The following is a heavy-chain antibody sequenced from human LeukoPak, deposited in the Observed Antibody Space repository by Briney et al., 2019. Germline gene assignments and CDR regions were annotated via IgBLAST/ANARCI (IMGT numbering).Heavy chain of an antibody. J-gene: IGHJ4*02. CDR1: GGSISSYY. CDR2: IYHSGST. Sequence: SETLSLTCTVSGGSISSYYWSWIRQPPGKGLEWIGYIYHSGSTYYNPSLKSRVTISVDRSKNQFSLKLSSVTAADTSVYYCARRPAIFGVVISYYFDYWGQGILVTVSS. V-gene: IGHV4-59*04. D-gene: IGHD3-3*01. CDR3: ARRPAIFGVVISYYFDY.